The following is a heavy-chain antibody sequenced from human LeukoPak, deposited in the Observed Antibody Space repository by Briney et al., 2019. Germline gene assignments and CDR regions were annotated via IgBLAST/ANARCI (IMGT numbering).Heavy chain of an antibody. J-gene: IGHJ4*02. CDR3: ETGAIIPWSGYSLDF. D-gene: IGHD3-3*01. Sequence: ASVKASCKVSGYTLTELSMHWVRQAPGKGLEWMGGFDPEDGEKIYAQKFQGRVTMTEDTSTDTAYMELSSPRSEDTAVYYCETGAIIPWSGYSLDFWGRKTLVTVSS. CDR2: FDPEDGEK. V-gene: IGHV1-24*01. CDR1: GYTLTELS.